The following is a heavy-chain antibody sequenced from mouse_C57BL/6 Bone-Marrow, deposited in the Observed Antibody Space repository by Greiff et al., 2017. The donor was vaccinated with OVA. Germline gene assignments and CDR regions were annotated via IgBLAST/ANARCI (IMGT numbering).Heavy chain of an antibody. CDR2: INPYNGGT. CDR3: ARSSYGSSRDY. D-gene: IGHD1-1*01. V-gene: IGHV1-19*01. Sequence: EVQLKESGPVLVKPGASVKMSCKASGYTFTDYYMNWVKQSHGKSLEWIGVINPYNGGTSYNQKFKGKATLTVDKSSSTAYMELNSLTSEDSAVYYCARSSYGSSRDYWGQGTTLTVSS. CDR1: GYTFTDYY. J-gene: IGHJ2*01.